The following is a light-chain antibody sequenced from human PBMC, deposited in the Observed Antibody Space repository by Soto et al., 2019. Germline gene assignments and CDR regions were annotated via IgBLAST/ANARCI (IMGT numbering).Light chain of an antibody. CDR3: QQYNNWLST. Sequence: EIVMTQSPATLSVSPGERATLSCRASQTVDSNLAWYQQKPGQAPRLVIYGASTRATGIPARFSGSGSGTEFTLPISSLQSEDFAIYYCQQYNNWLSTFGQGTKVEIK. CDR2: GAS. CDR1: QTVDSN. V-gene: IGKV3-15*01. J-gene: IGKJ1*01.